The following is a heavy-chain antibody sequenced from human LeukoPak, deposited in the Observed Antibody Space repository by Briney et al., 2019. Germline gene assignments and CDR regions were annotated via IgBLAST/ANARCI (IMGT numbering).Heavy chain of an antibody. J-gene: IGHJ4*02. CDR2: IWYDGSNK. V-gene: IGHV3-33*06. CDR3: AKDQYYYDSRGLDY. D-gene: IGHD3-22*01. Sequence: PGRSLRLSCAASGFTFSSYGMHWLRQAPGRGLEWVAGIWYDGSNKYYADSVKGRFTISRDNSKNTLYLQMNSLRAEDTAVYYCAKDQYYYDSRGLDYWGQGTLVTVSS. CDR1: GFTFSSYG.